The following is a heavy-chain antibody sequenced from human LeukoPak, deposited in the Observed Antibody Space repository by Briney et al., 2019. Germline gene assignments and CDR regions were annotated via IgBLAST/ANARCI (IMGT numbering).Heavy chain of an antibody. CDR1: SGSISSSTYY. CDR2: IYYSGST. V-gene: IGHV4-39*07. J-gene: IGHJ4*02. D-gene: IGHD6-19*01. CDR3: ARDAPQWLARKAPRDYFDY. Sequence: SETLSLTCTVSSGSISSSTYYWGWIRQPPGKGLEWIGNIYYSGSTYYNPSLKSRVTISVDTSKNQFSLKLSSVTAADTAVYYCARDAPQWLARKAPRDYFDYWGQGTLVTVSS.